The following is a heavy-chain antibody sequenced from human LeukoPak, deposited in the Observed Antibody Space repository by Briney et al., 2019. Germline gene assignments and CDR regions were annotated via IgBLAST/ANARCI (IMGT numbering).Heavy chain of an antibody. CDR2: ISGSGGST. D-gene: IGHD2-15*01. CDR3: ARDKGYSSDY. J-gene: IGHJ4*02. V-gene: IGHV3-23*01. CDR1: GFTFSSYA. Sequence: GGSLRLSCAASGFTFSSYAMSWVRQAPGKGLEWVSAISGSGGSTNYADSVKGRFTISKDNAKNTLYLQMNSLRAEDTAVYYCARDKGYSSDYWGQGTLVTVSS.